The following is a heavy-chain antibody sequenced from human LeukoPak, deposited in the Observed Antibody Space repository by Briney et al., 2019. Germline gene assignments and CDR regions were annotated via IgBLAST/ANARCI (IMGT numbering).Heavy chain of an antibody. V-gene: IGHV3-7*03. CDR2: IKQDGSGQ. D-gene: IGHD6-13*01. J-gene: IGHJ4*02. Sequence: GGSLRLSCAASGFIFSSFFMSWARQAPGKGLEWGASIKQDGSGQYYVDSVKGRFTISRDNAKNSLYLQMSSLRAEDTAVYYCARDAYSSSWPRADWGQGTLVTVSS. CDR1: GFIFSSFF. CDR3: ARDAYSSSWPRAD.